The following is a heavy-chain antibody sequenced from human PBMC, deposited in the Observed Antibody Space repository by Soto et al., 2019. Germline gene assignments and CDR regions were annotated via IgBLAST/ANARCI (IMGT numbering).Heavy chain of an antibody. CDR1: GFTFSSYA. J-gene: IGHJ4*02. D-gene: IGHD1-26*01. Sequence: GGSLRLSCAASGFTFSSYAMSWVRQAPGKGLEWVSAISGSGGSTYYADSVKGRFTISRDNSKNTLYLQMNSLRAEDTAVYYCAKDPSIVGATTDFDYWGQGTLVTVSS. CDR3: AKDPSIVGATTDFDY. CDR2: ISGSGGST. V-gene: IGHV3-23*01.